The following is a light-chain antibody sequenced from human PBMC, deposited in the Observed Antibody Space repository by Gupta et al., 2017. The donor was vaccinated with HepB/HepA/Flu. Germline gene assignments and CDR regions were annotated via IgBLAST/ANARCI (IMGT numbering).Light chain of an antibody. CDR2: THK. Sequence: QSVLMKPPSVSGAPGQRGTISCTGSSSNIGAVYELHWYQQHPGAAPKLVIFTHKNRPSGVPARFSASTSGTSASLAITGLQAEDESDYFCQSYDNSLSGVIFGGGTKLTVL. J-gene: IGLJ2*01. V-gene: IGLV1-40*01. CDR1: SSNIGAVYE. CDR3: QSYDNSLSGVI.